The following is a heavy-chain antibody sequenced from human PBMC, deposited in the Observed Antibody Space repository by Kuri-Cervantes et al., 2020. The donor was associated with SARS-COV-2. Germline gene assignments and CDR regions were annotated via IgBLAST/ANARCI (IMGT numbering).Heavy chain of an antibody. CDR2: ISSSSSYI. D-gene: IGHD3-10*01. CDR3: ARQYYYGSGNVDY. J-gene: IGHJ4*02. V-gene: IGHV3-21*01. Sequence: GESLKISCAASGFTFSSYSMNWVRQAPGKGLEWVSSISSSSSYIYYADSVKGRFTISRDNAKNSLYLQMNSLRAEDTAVYYRARQYYYGSGNVDYWGQGTLVTVSS. CDR1: GFTFSSYS.